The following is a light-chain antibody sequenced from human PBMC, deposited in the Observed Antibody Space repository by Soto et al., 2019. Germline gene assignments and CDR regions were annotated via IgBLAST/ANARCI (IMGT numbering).Light chain of an antibody. CDR1: SSDVGGYNY. J-gene: IGLJ1*01. Sequence: QSVLTQPASLSGSPGQSITISCTGTSSDVGGYNYVSWYQQHPRKAPKLMIYEVSDRPSGVSDRFSGSKSGNTASLTISGLQAEDEADYYCSSFTTSNTLVFGTGTKVTVL. V-gene: IGLV2-14*01. CDR3: SSFTTSNTLV. CDR2: EVS.